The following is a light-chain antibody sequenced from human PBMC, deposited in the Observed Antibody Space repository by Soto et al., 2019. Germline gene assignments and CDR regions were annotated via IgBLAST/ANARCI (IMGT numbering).Light chain of an antibody. CDR3: CSSAGSYSYV. Sequence: QSVLTQPASVSESPGQSISISCTGTNNDVGNYNLVSWYQQHPGRAPKLIIFDGSQRPSGVPDRFSGSKSGNTASLTISGLQAEDEADYYCCSSAGSYSYVFGTGTKLTVL. J-gene: IGLJ1*01. V-gene: IGLV2-11*01. CDR1: NNDVGNYNL. CDR2: DGS.